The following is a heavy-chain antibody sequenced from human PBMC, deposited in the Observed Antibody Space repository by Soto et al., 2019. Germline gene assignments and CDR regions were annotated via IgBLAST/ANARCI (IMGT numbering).Heavy chain of an antibody. J-gene: IGHJ6*02. Sequence: QVQLVQSGAEVKKPGSSVKVSCKASGGTFSRYTFTWVRQAPGQGLEWMGRIIPIVDIPNYAQKFQGRVTITADNSTGTAYMELSRLTSDDTAVYYCASHFTGVLVLGTSPPGGDNFGWDVWGQGTTVSVS. V-gene: IGHV1-69*02. CDR2: IIPIVDIP. D-gene: IGHD2-8*02. CDR1: GGTFSRYT. CDR3: ASHFTGVLVLGTSPPGGDNFGWDV.